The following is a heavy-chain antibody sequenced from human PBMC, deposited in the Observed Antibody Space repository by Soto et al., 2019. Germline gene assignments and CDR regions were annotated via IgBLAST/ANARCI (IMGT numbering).Heavy chain of an antibody. CDR3: ARRWACSLDY. CDR1: GGSISSYY. Sequence: SETLSLTCTVSGGSISSYYWSWIRQPPGKGLEWIGYIYYSGSTNYNPSLKSRVTISVDTSKNQFSLKLSSVTAADTAVYYCARRWACSLDYWGQGTLVTVSS. V-gene: IGHV4-59*01. J-gene: IGHJ4*02. D-gene: IGHD1-26*01. CDR2: IYYSGST.